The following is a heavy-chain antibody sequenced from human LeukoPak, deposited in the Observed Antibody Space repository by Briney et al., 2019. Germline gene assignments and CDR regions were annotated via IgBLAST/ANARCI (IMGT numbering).Heavy chain of an antibody. CDR3: ARGRSIGIAAPGH. CDR1: GGSLSSYY. J-gene: IGHJ4*02. CDR2: IYYSGSS. V-gene: IGHV4-59*01. Sequence: SETLSLTCTVSGGSLSSYYWSWIRQPPGKGLEWIGYIYYSGSSNYNPSLKSRVTISVDTSKNQFSLKLSSVTAADTAVYYCARGRSIGIAAPGHWGQGTLVSVSS. D-gene: IGHD6-13*01.